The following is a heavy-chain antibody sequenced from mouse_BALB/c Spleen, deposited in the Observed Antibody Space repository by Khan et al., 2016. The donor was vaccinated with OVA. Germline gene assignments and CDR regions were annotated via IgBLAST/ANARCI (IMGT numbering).Heavy chain of an antibody. D-gene: IGHD2-10*01. J-gene: IGHJ4*01. Sequence: QVRLQQSGPGLVAPSQTLSFTCTFPGFSLTNFVIHGFRQPQGRGLEGWVGYWSDGSTTNNSAIKSRLTITKDNTNSQVFLKMNSLQTDDTAIYFCARQPYYHYNVMDYWGQGTSVTVSS. V-gene: IGHV2-6-1*01. CDR3: ARQPYYHYNVMDY. CDR2: YWSDGST. CDR1: GFSLTNFV.